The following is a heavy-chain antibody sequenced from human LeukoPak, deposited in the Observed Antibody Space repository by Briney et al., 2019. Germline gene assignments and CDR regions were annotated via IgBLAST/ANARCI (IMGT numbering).Heavy chain of an antibody. V-gene: IGHV3-53*01. CDR1: GFTVSSNY. CDR3: ARSIAAAGGWFDP. Sequence: GGSLRLSCAASGFTVSSNYMSWVRQAPGKGLEWVSVIYSGGSTYYADSVKGRFIISRDKSKNTLYLQMNSLRAEDTAVYYCARSIAAAGGWFDPWGQGTLVTVSS. CDR2: IYSGGST. J-gene: IGHJ5*02. D-gene: IGHD6-13*01.